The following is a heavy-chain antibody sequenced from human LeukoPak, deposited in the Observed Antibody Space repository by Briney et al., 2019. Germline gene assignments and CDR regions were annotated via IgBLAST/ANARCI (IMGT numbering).Heavy chain of an antibody. D-gene: IGHD3-16*01. J-gene: IGHJ5*02. Sequence: AETLSLAGFVSGGYLRLYYWSWLREPPGQGLEGVGHFYYSGSPNHNPFLKSRVTLSVDTPQNHFPPTLSSVTAADTAVYYCARDVGSPRLWFDPWGQGTLVTVSS. V-gene: IGHV4-4*08. CDR2: FYYSGSP. CDR1: GGYLRLYY. CDR3: ARDVGSPRLWFDP.